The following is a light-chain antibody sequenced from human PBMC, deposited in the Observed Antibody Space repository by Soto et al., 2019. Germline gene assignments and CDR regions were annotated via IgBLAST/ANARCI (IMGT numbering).Light chain of an antibody. CDR3: HQRSTWPFT. CDR2: DAS. J-gene: IGKJ3*01. CDR1: QSISGY. Sequence: EIVLTQSPATLSLSPGERATLSCRASQSISGYLAWYQQKPDQAPRLLIYDASNRATGIPARFSGSGSGTDFTLTISGLEPEDFAVYYCHQRSTWPFTFGPGTKVDIK. V-gene: IGKV3-11*01.